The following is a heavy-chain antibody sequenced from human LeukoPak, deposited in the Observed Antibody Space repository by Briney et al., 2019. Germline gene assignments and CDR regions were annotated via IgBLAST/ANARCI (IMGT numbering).Heavy chain of an antibody. V-gene: IGHV3-48*04. J-gene: IGHJ4*02. CDR3: ARDRRYYGSGSHFDY. D-gene: IGHD3-10*01. CDR1: GFTFSSYS. CDR2: ICSSCSTI. Sequence: GGSLRLSCAASGFTFSSYSMNWVRQAPGKGLEWVSYICSSCSTIYYADSVKGRFTISRDNAKNSLYLQMNSLRAEDTAVYYCARDRRYYGSGSHFDYWGQGTLVTVSS.